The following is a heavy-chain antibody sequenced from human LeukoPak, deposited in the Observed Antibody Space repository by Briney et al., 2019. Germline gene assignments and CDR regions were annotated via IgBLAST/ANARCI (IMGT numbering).Heavy chain of an antibody. D-gene: IGHD3-22*01. CDR1: GFTFSSYA. CDR3: AKDLGSYDSSGYYYLGIVNWFDP. CDR2: ISGSGGST. Sequence: GGSLRLSCAASGFTFSSYAMSWVRQAPGKGLKWVSAISGSGGSTYYADSVKGRFTISRDNSKNTLYLQMNSLRAEDTAVYYCAKDLGSYDSSGYYYLGIVNWFDPWGQGTLVTVSS. J-gene: IGHJ5*02. V-gene: IGHV3-23*01.